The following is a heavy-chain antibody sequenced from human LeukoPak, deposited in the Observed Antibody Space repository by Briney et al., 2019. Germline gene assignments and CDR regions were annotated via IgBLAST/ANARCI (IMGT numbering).Heavy chain of an antibody. Sequence: RGSLRLSCAASGFTFSSYWMHWVRQAPGKGLVWVSRINSDGSSTSYADSVKGRFTISRDNAKNTLYLQMNSLRAEDTAVYYCARDWQLVPFDYWGQGTLVTVSS. D-gene: IGHD6-6*01. J-gene: IGHJ4*02. V-gene: IGHV3-74*01. CDR2: INSDGSST. CDR1: GFTFSSYW. CDR3: ARDWQLVPFDY.